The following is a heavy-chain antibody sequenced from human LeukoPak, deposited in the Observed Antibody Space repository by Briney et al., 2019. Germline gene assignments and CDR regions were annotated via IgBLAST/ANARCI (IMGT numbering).Heavy chain of an antibody. CDR1: GYTFTGYC. Sequence: GASVKVSCKASGYTFTGYCMHWVRQAPGQGLEWMGWINPNSGGTNYAQKFQGRVTMTRDTSISTAYMELSRLRSDDTAVYYCASRRPYSYGSFDYWGQGTLVTVSS. V-gene: IGHV1-2*02. CDR3: ASRRPYSYGSFDY. J-gene: IGHJ4*02. D-gene: IGHD5-18*01. CDR2: INPNSGGT.